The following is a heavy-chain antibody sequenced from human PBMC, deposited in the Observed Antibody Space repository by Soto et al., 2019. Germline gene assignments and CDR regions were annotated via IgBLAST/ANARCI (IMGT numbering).Heavy chain of an antibody. J-gene: IGHJ6*03. CDR2: ISGSGDNT. D-gene: IGHD3-3*01. CDR3: AKDLGTDDFWSAYYTYYYMDV. Sequence: EVQLLESGGGLVQPGGSLRLSCAASGFTFSSYALNWVRQAPGKGLEWVSVISGSGDNTYYADSAKGRFTISRDNSKNTLYMQMNSLRAEDTAVYYCAKDLGTDDFWSAYYTYYYMDVWGKGTTVTVSS. CDR1: GFTFSSYA. V-gene: IGHV3-23*01.